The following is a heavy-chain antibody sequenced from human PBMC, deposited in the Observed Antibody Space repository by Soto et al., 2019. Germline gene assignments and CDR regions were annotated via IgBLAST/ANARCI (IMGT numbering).Heavy chain of an antibody. CDR2: ISYDGSNK. CDR3: ARGNAAYSSGWYPLHYYYGMDV. D-gene: IGHD6-19*01. J-gene: IGHJ6*02. V-gene: IGHV3-30-3*01. Sequence: SLRLSCAASGFNFSSYAMHWVRQAPGKGLEWVAVISYDGSNKYYADSVKGRFTISRDNSKNTLYLQMNSLRAEDTAVYYCARGNAAYSSGWYPLHYYYGMDVWGQGTTVTVSS. CDR1: GFNFSSYA.